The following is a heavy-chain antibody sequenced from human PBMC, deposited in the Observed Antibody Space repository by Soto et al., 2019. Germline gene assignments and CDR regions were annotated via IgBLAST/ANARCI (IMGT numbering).Heavy chain of an antibody. V-gene: IGHV4-59*01. CDR3: ARARVRGGNSLGQQGLHDY. CDR1: GDSITNYY. D-gene: IGHD2-21*02. CDR2: IYYTGSD. J-gene: IGHJ4*02. Sequence: QVQLQESGPGLVKPSETLSLTCTVSGDSITNYYWSWIRQPPGKGLEWIGYIYYTGSDNYNPSLKSRVTRSVDTSKNLFSVNLTSATAADTAVYYCARARVRGGNSLGQQGLHDYWGQGNLVSVPS.